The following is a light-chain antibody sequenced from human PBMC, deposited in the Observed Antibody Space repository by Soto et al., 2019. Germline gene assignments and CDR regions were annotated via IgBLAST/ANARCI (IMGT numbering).Light chain of an antibody. V-gene: IGKV3-11*01. CDR1: QSVSRY. Sequence: EIVLTQSPATLSLSPGERATLSCRASQSVSRYLAWYQQKPGQAPRLLIYDASNRATGIPARFSGSGSGTDFTLTISSLEPEDLAVYYCQQRSNWPPGYTFGQGTKLEIK. J-gene: IGKJ2*01. CDR3: QQRSNWPPGYT. CDR2: DAS.